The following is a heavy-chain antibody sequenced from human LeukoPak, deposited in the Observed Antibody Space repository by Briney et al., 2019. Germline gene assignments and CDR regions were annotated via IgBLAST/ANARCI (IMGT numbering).Heavy chain of an antibody. V-gene: IGHV3-33*01. CDR1: GFTFSSYG. Sequence: PGGSLRLSCAASGFTFSSYGMHWVRQAPGKGLEWVAVIWYDGSNKYYADSVKGRFTISRDNSKNTLYLQMNSLRAEDTAVYYCARDSLLGGYSAPGLFDYWGQGTLVSVSS. CDR2: IWYDGSNK. J-gene: IGHJ4*02. D-gene: IGHD5-12*01. CDR3: ARDSLLGGYSAPGLFDY.